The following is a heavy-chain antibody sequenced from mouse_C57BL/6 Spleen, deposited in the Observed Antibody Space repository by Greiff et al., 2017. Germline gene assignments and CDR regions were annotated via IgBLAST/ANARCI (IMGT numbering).Heavy chain of an antibody. D-gene: IGHD1-1*01. Sequence: VNLVESGEGLVKPGGSLKLSCAASGFTFSSYAMSWVRQTPEKRLEWVAYISSGGDYIYYADTVKGRFTISRDNARNTLYLQMSSLKSEDTAMYYCTRENYGSSYDWYFDVWGTGTTVTVSS. CDR2: ISSGGDYI. J-gene: IGHJ1*03. CDR1: GFTFSSYA. CDR3: TRENYGSSYDWYFDV. V-gene: IGHV5-9-1*02.